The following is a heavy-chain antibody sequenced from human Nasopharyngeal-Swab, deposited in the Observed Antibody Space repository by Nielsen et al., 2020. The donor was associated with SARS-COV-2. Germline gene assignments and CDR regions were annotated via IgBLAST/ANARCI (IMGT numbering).Heavy chain of an antibody. Sequence: GESLKISCAASGFTLSSHAMSWVRQAPGKGLEWVSAISGSGGSTYYADSVKGRFTISRDNSKNTLYLQMNSLRAEDTAVYYCAKDLDFPGNWFDPWGQGTLVTVSS. J-gene: IGHJ5*02. CDR1: GFTLSSHA. CDR3: AKDLDFPGNWFDP. CDR2: ISGSGGST. V-gene: IGHV3-23*01. D-gene: IGHD3/OR15-3a*01.